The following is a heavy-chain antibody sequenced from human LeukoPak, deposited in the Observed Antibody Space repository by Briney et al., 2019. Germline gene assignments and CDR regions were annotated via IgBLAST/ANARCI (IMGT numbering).Heavy chain of an antibody. Sequence: ASVKVSCKACGYTFTGYYMHWVRPAPGQGLEWMGLINPNSGGTNYVQKLHGRVTMTRDTSINTAYMELSRLRSDDTAVYYCARPYSSSSDIDYCGQGTLVTVSS. D-gene: IGHD6-6*01. CDR1: GYTFTGYY. V-gene: IGHV1-2*02. CDR3: ARPYSSSSDIDY. J-gene: IGHJ4*02. CDR2: INPNSGGT.